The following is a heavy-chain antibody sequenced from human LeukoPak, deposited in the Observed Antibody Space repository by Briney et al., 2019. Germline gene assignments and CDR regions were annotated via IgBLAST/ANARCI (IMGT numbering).Heavy chain of an antibody. Sequence: GRSLRLSCAASGFTFDDYAMHWVQQAPGKGLEWVSGISWNSGSIGYADSVKGRFTISRDNAKNSLYLQMNSLRAEDTALYYCAKAQPGYSSGATYFQHWGQGTLVTVSS. CDR2: ISWNSGSI. CDR1: GFTFDDYA. V-gene: IGHV3-9*01. D-gene: IGHD6-19*01. J-gene: IGHJ1*01. CDR3: AKAQPGYSSGATYFQH.